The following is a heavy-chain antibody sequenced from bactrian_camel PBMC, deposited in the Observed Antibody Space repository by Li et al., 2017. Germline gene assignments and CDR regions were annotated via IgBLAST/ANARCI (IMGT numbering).Heavy chain of an antibody. J-gene: IGHJ4*01. CDR2: IDSNGSPS. V-gene: IGHV3-2*01. D-gene: IGHD2*01. Sequence: VQLVESGGGLAHPGGSLRLSCAASGHTTSGYCVGWFRQAPGKEREGITTIDSNGSPSYVPSVKGRFTISRDNAKSTVYLQMNRLKTEDTALYYCATRLSYGCTYSTSDGCYTHRGQGTQVTVS. CDR1: GHTTSGYC.